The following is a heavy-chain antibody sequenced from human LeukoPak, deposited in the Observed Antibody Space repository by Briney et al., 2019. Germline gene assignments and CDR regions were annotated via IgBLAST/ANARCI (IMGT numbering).Heavy chain of an antibody. D-gene: IGHD3-22*01. V-gene: IGHV4-34*01. CDR2: INHSGST. CDR3: ARPSYYYDSSGYYGSSSFDY. Sequence: SETLSLTCAVYGGSFSTYYWSWIRQPPGKGLEWIGEINHSGSTNNNPSLKSRVTISVDMSKNQISLKLTSVTAADTAVYYCARPSYYYDSSGYYGSSSFDYWGQGTLVTVSS. J-gene: IGHJ4*02. CDR1: GGSFSTYY.